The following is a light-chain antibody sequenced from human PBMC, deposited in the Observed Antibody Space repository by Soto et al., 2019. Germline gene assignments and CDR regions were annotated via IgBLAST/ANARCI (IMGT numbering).Light chain of an antibody. CDR3: QKYNNWPLT. J-gene: IGKJ4*01. CDR2: GAS. V-gene: IGKV3D-15*01. CDR1: QSVSSN. Sequence: EIVMTQSPATLSVSPGERATLSCRASQSVSSNLAWYQPKPGQAPRLLIYGASTRATGIPARFSGSGSGTEFTLTISSLQSEDFAVYYCQKYNNWPLTCGGGTNVEIK.